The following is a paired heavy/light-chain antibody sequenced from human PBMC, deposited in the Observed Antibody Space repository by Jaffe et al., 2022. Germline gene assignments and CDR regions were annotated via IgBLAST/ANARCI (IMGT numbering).Heavy chain of an antibody. D-gene: IGHD3-22*01. CDR3: ARHKWRDDGSGYDAFHI. CDR1: GYSISGTYY. Sequence: QVQLQESGPGLVKPSETLTLTCAVSGYSISGTYYWGWIRQSPGKGLEWIGTISHSGSTFYNPSLKSRVTMSLDTSKNQFSLNLSSVTAADTAVYYCARHKWRDDGSGYDAFHIWGQGTLVTVSS. CDR2: ISHSGST. J-gene: IGHJ3*02. V-gene: IGHV4-38-2*01.
Light chain of an antibody. V-gene: IGLV2-8*01. Sequence: QSALTQPPSASGSPGQSVTISCTGASSDVGAYKYVSWYQQHPGKAPKLMIYEVTKRPSGVPDRFSGSKSGNTASLTVSGLQAEDEADYYCSSYAGSNNWVFGGGTKLTVL. CDR3: SSYAGSNNWV. CDR1: SSDVGAYKY. CDR2: EVT. J-gene: IGLJ3*02.